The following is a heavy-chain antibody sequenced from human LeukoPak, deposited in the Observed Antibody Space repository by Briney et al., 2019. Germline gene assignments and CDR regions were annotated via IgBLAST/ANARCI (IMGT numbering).Heavy chain of an antibody. J-gene: IGHJ5*02. V-gene: IGHV4-34*01. Sequence: KPSETLSLTCAVYGGSFSGYYWSWIRQPPGKGLEWIGEINHSGSTNYNPSLKSRVTISVDTSKNQFSLKLSSVTAADTAVYYCARAIRNFWFDPWGQGTLVTVSS. D-gene: IGHD4-11*01. CDR2: INHSGST. CDR3: ARAIRNFWFDP. CDR1: GGSFSGYY.